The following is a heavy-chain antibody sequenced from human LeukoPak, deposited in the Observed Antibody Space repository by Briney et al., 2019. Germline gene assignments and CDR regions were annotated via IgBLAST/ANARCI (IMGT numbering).Heavy chain of an antibody. Sequence: PGGSLRLSCAASGFTFSSYAMSWVRQAPGKGLEWVSAISGSGGSIYYADSVKGRFTISRDNSKNTLYLQMNSLRAEDTAVYYCAKDKGDWSLSVNWSDPWGQGTLVTVSS. J-gene: IGHJ5*02. V-gene: IGHV3-23*01. CDR1: GFTFSSYA. D-gene: IGHD3-9*01. CDR2: ISGSGGSI. CDR3: AKDKGDWSLSVNWSDP.